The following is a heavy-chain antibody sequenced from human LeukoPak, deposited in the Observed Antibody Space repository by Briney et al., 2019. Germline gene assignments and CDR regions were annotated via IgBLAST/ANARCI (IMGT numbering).Heavy chain of an antibody. Sequence: GGSLRLSCAASGFTVSSNYMSWVRQAPGKGLEWVSVIYSGGSTYYADSVKGRFTISRDNSKNTLYLQMNSLRAEDTAVYYCAKYNWDYSYFDYWGQGTLVTVSS. CDR3: AKYNWDYSYFDY. V-gene: IGHV3-66*01. CDR1: GFTVSSNY. D-gene: IGHD1-7*01. CDR2: IYSGGST. J-gene: IGHJ4*02.